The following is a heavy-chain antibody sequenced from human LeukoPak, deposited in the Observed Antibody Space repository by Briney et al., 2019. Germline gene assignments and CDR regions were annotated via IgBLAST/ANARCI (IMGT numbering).Heavy chain of an antibody. Sequence: SETLSLTCTVSGGSISSYYWSWIRQPPGKGLEWIGYIYYSGSTNYNPSLKSRVTISVDTSKNQFSLKLSSVTAADTAVYYCARGPPSPSAYYYYYMDVWGKGTTVTVSS. CDR2: IYYSGST. V-gene: IGHV4-59*01. CDR1: GGSISSYY. J-gene: IGHJ6*03. CDR3: ARGPPSPSAYYYYYMDV.